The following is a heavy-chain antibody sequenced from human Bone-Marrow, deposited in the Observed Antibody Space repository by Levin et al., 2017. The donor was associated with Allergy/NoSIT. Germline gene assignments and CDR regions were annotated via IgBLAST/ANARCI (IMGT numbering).Heavy chain of an antibody. Sequence: LRLSCTVSGGSINSGKYYWTWIRQHPGKGLEWIGYIYYSGSTYYNPSLKSRVTISVDTSKNQFSLDLYSVTAADTAVYYCARWVVGASNWFDPWGQGTLVTVSS. J-gene: IGHJ5*02. CDR2: IYYSGST. V-gene: IGHV4-31*03. CDR1: GGSINSGKYY. D-gene: IGHD2-15*01. CDR3: ARWVVGASNWFDP.